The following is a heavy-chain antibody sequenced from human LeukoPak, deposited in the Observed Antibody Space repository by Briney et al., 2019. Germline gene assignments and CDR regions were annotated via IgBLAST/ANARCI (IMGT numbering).Heavy chain of an antibody. V-gene: IGHV3-49*03. CDR2: IRHREYGGTA. Sequence: PGRSLGLSCATSGFNFGVDAMDWIRQAPGKGLEWVGFIRHREYGGTAEYAASVNGRFAISRDDSKSIVYLQMNDLRTEDTGVYYCARERAGDVDYWGLGTLVTVSS. CDR1: GFNFGVDA. CDR3: ARERAGDVDY. J-gene: IGHJ4*02.